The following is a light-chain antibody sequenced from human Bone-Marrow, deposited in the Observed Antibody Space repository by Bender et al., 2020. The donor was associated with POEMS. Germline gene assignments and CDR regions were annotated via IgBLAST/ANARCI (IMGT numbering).Light chain of an antibody. J-gene: IGLJ2*01. CDR2: EGS. Sequence: QSALTQPPSVSGSPGHSVTIPCTGTSNDIGNYDRVSWYQQHPDKAPKLMIYEGSKRPSGVSDRFSGSKSGNTASLTISGLQAEDEADYYCCSYGGSSTFVLFGGGTKLTVL. CDR3: CSYGGSSTFVL. V-gene: IGLV2-23*03. CDR1: SNDIGNYDR.